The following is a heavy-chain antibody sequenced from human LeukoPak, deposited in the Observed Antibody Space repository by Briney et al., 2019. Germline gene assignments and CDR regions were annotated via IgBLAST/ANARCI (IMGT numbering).Heavy chain of an antibody. D-gene: IGHD2-2*01. CDR1: GYTLTELS. CDR3: ARERVPAIDY. CDR2: INPNSGGT. V-gene: IGHV1-2*02. J-gene: IGHJ4*02. Sequence: ASVKVSCKVSGYTLTELSMHWVRQAPGQGLEWMGWINPNSGGTNYAQKFQGRVTMTRDTSISTAYMELSRLRSDDTAVYYCARERVPAIDYWGQGTLVTVSS.